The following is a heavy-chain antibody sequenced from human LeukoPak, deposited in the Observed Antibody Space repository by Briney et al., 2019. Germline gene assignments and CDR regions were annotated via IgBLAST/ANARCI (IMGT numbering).Heavy chain of an antibody. Sequence: GGTLRLSCAASGFTFSTYSMNWVRQAPGKGLEWVSSITSPVGRIYYADSLKGRITISRDNARSTLYLQMNSLRAEDTAVYYCATDGRSSGWYGFDYWGQGILVSVSS. V-gene: IGHV3-21*01. CDR3: ATDGRSSGWYGFDY. J-gene: IGHJ4*02. CDR1: GFTFSTYS. D-gene: IGHD6-19*01. CDR2: ITSPVGRI.